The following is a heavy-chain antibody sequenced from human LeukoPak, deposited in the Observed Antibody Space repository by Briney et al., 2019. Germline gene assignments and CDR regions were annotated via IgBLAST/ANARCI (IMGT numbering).Heavy chain of an antibody. D-gene: IGHD3-10*01. Sequence: PGGSLRLSCAASGFTFSSYGMNWVRQAPGKGLEWVSSISSVSSYTYYEDSVKGRFTISRDNAKNSLYLQMNSLRAEDTAVYYCAKEMAGSGSYSADYWGQGTVVTVSS. CDR1: GFTFSSYG. J-gene: IGHJ4*02. V-gene: IGHV3-21*04. CDR2: ISSVSSYT. CDR3: AKEMAGSGSYSADY.